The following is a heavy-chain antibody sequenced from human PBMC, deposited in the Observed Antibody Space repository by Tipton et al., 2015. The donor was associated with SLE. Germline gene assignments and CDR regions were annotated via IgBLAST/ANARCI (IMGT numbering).Heavy chain of an antibody. J-gene: IGHJ3*02. CDR3: ASAGHMTRGVRNPFDM. CDR2: IYYSGSP. CDR1: SGSVSSGSYY. D-gene: IGHD3-10*01. Sequence: TLSLTCTVSSGSVSSGSYYWSWIRQPPGKGLEWIGYIYYSGSPNYNPSLKSRVTMSLDTSKNQFSLKLSSVTAADTAVYYCASAGHMTRGVRNPFDMWGQGTMVSVSS. V-gene: IGHV4-61*01.